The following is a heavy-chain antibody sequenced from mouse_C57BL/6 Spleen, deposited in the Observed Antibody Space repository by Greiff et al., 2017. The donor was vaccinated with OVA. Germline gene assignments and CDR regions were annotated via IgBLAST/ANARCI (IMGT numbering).Heavy chain of an antibody. V-gene: IGHV5-16*01. Sequence: EVKLVESEGGLVQPGSSMKLSCTASGFTFSDYYMAWVRQVPEKGLEWVANINYDGSSTYYLDSLKSRFIISRDNAKNILYLQMSSLKSEDTATYYCARVLYDGYYFFAYWGQGTLVTVS. CDR1: GFTFSDYY. CDR3: ARVLYDGYYFFAY. D-gene: IGHD2-3*01. J-gene: IGHJ3*01. CDR2: INYDGSST.